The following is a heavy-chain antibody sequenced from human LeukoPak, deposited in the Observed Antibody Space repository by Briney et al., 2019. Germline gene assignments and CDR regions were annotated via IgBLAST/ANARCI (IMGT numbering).Heavy chain of an antibody. CDR1: GGTFSSYA. V-gene: IGHV1-69*13. CDR2: IIPIFGTA. J-gene: IGHJ4*02. Sequence: ASVKVSCKASGGTFSSYAISWVRQAPGQGLEWMGGIIPIFGTANYAQKFQGRVTITADESTSTAYMELSSLRSEDTAVYYCARDQGAYAPLDYWGQGTLVTVSS. D-gene: IGHD2-2*01. CDR3: ARDQGAYAPLDY.